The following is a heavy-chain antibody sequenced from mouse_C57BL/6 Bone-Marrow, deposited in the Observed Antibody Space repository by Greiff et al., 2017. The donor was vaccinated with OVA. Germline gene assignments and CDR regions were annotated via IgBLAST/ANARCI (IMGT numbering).Heavy chain of an antibody. CDR1: GYAFSNDW. V-gene: IGHV1-80*01. J-gene: IGHJ2*01. Sequence: QVQLKESGAELVKPGASVKISCKASGYAFSNDWRNWVKKRPGKGREWMGQSDPGDGEMNYNGKFKGKATLTAEKSASTAYMQFSSLTSEDSAVYFCARGAYWGQGTTLTVSS. CDR2: SDPGDGEM. CDR3: ARGAY.